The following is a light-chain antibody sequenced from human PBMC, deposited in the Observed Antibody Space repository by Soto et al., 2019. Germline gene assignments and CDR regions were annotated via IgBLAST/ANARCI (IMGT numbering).Light chain of an antibody. CDR3: QQSYNTPRT. V-gene: IGKV1-39*01. Sequence: DIQMTQSPPSLSASVGDRVNITCRASQDISGYLNWFQQKPAKAAKLLIYAASSLQSGVTSRFSGSGSGAVLTRTINSLQPEDCASYYCQQSYNTPRTFGQGTKLEI. CDR1: QDISGY. J-gene: IGKJ2*01. CDR2: AAS.